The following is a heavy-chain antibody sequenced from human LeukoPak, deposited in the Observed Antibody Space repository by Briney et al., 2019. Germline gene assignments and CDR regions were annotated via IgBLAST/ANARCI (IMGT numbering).Heavy chain of an antibody. CDR1: GFTFSTYA. D-gene: IGHD2-15*01. V-gene: IGHV3-23*01. Sequence: GGSLRLSCAASGFTFSTYAMSWVRQIPGKGLEWVSAISGSDDGTYYADSVKGRFTISRDNSRDTLYLQMNTLRAEDTAVYFCAKSPVSSCRGSFCYPFDYWGQGNLVTVSS. CDR2: ISGSDDGT. CDR3: AKSPVSSCRGSFCYPFDY. J-gene: IGHJ4*02.